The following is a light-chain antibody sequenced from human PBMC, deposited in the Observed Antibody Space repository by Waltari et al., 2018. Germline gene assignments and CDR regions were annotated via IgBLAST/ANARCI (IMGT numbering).Light chain of an antibody. J-gene: IGKJ4*01. Sequence: EIVMTQSPPTLSVSPGDTASLSCRASQSVGSNLAWYQQKPGQAPRLLIYGAYNRATGIPARFSGSGSGTDFSLSISSLEPEDFAVYYCQQRHNWPLTFGGGTKVEIK. CDR1: QSVGSN. CDR2: GAY. CDR3: QQRHNWPLT. V-gene: IGKV3-15*01.